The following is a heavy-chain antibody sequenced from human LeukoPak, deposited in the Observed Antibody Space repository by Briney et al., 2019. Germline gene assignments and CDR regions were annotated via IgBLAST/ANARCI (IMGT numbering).Heavy chain of an antibody. CDR3: ARDFGPLRGYSYGRAY. D-gene: IGHD5-18*01. CDR2: IYSGGST. Sequence: GGSLRLSCAASGFTVSSNYMSWVRQAPGKGLEWVSVIYSGGSTYYADSVKGRFTISRDNSKNTLYLQMNSLRAEDTAVYYCARDFGPLRGYSYGRAYWGQGTLVTVSS. V-gene: IGHV3-53*01. J-gene: IGHJ4*02. CDR1: GFTVSSNY.